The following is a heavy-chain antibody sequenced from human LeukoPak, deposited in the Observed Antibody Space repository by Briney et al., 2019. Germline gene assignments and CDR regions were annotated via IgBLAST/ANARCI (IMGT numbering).Heavy chain of an antibody. CDR3: ARARGSSGFHYYYYMDV. CDR2: INHSGST. CDR1: GGSFSGYY. V-gene: IGHV4-34*01. D-gene: IGHD6-19*01. J-gene: IGHJ6*03. Sequence: PSETLSLTCAVYGGSFSGYYWSWIRQPPGKGLEWIGEINHSGSTNYNPSLKSRVTISVDTSKNQFSLKLSSVTAADTAVYYCARARGSSGFHYYYYMDVWGKGTTVTISS.